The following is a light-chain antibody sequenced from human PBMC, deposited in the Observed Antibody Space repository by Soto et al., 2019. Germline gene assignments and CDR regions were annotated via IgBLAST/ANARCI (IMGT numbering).Light chain of an antibody. V-gene: IGKV1-39*01. CDR1: ENSASY. J-gene: IGKJ2*01. CDR2: SAS. CDR3: QQTFRLPYT. Sequence: IQMTQSPSSLSASVGDRVTVNCRTSENSASYVSWFQQRPGKAPNLLIYSASTLLTGVSSRFSGNGSGTHFTLTVERLQAEDVATYYCQQTFRLPYTFGQGTKVEI.